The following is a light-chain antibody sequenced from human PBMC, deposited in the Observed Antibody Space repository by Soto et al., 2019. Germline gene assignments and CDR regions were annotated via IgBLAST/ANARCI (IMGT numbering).Light chain of an antibody. J-gene: IGLJ1*01. CDR3: YSYTTSSTYV. V-gene: IGLV2-14*01. CDR1: SSDVGGYNY. Sequence: QSALTQPASVSGSPGQSITTSCTGTSSDVGGYNYVSWYQQHPAKVPKLMIYDVSNRPSGVSDRFSGSKSGNTASLTISGLQAEDEADYYCYSYTTSSTYVFGTGTKVTVL. CDR2: DVS.